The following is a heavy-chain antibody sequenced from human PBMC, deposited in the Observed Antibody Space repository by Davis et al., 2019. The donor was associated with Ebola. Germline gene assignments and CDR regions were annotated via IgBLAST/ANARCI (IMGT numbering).Heavy chain of an antibody. V-gene: IGHV3-23*01. CDR3: ARVRNYDFWSGSRGEGPLDY. CDR1: GFTFSSYA. Sequence: GESLKISCAASGFTFSSYAMSWVRQAPGKGLEWVSAISGSGGSTYYADSVKGRFTISRDNSKNTLYLQMNSLRAEDTAVYYCARVRNYDFWSGSRGEGPLDYWGQGTLVTVSS. D-gene: IGHD3-3*01. J-gene: IGHJ4*02. CDR2: ISGSGGST.